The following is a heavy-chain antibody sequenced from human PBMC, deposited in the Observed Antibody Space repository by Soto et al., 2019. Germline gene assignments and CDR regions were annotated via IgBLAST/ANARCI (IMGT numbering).Heavy chain of an antibody. Sequence: PGESLTISCKGSGYSFTSYWIGWVRQMPGKGLEWMGIIYPGDSDTRYSPSFQGQVTISADKSISTAYLQWSSLKASDTAMYYCAGGGVRGVITRTRDYYGMDVWGQGTTFTVS. CDR2: IYPGDSDT. CDR1: GYSFTSYW. CDR3: AGGGVRGVITRTRDYYGMDV. V-gene: IGHV5-51*01. J-gene: IGHJ6*02. D-gene: IGHD3-10*01.